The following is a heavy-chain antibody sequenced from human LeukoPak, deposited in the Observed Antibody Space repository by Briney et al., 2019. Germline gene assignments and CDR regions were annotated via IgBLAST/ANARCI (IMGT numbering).Heavy chain of an antibody. Sequence: ASVKVSCKASGYTFTDYYIHWVRQAPGQGLEWMGGIIPIFGTANYAQKFQGRVTITADESTSTAYMELSSLRSEDTAVYYCARDGCSSTSCYGNYYYMDVWGKGTTVTVSS. V-gene: IGHV1-69*13. D-gene: IGHD2-2*01. CDR2: IIPIFGTA. CDR3: ARDGCSSTSCYGNYYYMDV. CDR1: GYTFTDYY. J-gene: IGHJ6*03.